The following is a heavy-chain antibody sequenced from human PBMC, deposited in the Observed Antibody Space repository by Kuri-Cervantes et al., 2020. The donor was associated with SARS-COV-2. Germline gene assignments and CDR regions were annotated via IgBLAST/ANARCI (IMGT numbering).Heavy chain of an antibody. CDR3: TRDGGIAARSDY. CDR2: INPNSGGT. Sequence: ASVKVSCKASGYTFTGYYIHWVRQAPGQGLEWMGWINPNSGGTNYAQKFQGRVTVTSDTSIRTAYMELSGLRSDDTAVYYCTRDGGIAARSDYWGEGTLVTVSS. D-gene: IGHD6-6*01. V-gene: IGHV1-2*02. J-gene: IGHJ4*02. CDR1: GYTFTGYY.